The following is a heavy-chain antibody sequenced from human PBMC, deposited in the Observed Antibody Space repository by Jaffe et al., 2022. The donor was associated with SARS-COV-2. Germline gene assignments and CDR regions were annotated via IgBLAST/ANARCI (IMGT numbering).Heavy chain of an antibody. Sequence: EVQLVESGGGLVKPGGSLRLSCAASGFTFSSYSMNWVRQAPGKGLEWVSSISSSSSYIYYADSVKGRFTISRDNAKNSLYLQMNSLRAEDTAVYYCAREYREVTPDAFDIWGQGTMVTVSS. D-gene: IGHD4-4*01. V-gene: IGHV3-21*01. CDR3: AREYREVTPDAFDI. CDR2: ISSSSSYI. J-gene: IGHJ3*02. CDR1: GFTFSSYS.